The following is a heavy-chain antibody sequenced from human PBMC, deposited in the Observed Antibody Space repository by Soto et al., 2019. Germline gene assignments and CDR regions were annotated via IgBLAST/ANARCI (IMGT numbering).Heavy chain of an antibody. CDR1: GYTFTSYG. CDR3: ASRDYDYGDADAFDI. V-gene: IGHV1-18*01. Sequence: ASVKVSCKASGYTFTSYGISWVRQAPGQGLEWMGWISAYNGNTNYAQKLQGRVTMTTDTSTSTAYMELRSLRSDDTAVYYCASRDYDYGDADAFDIWGQGTMVTVSS. D-gene: IGHD4-17*01. J-gene: IGHJ3*02. CDR2: ISAYNGNT.